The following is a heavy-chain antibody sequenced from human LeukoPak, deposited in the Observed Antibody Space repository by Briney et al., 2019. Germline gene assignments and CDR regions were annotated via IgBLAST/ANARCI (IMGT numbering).Heavy chain of an antibody. J-gene: IGHJ4*02. V-gene: IGHV3-21*01. CDR2: ISSSSSYI. CDR1: GFTFSSYS. D-gene: IGHD6-19*01. Sequence: GGSLRLSCAASGFTFSSYSMNWVRQAPGKGLEWVSSISSSSSYIYYADSVKGRFTISRDNAKNSVYLQMNSLRAEDTAVYYCARDGAVAGIENDYWGQGTLVTVSS. CDR3: ARDGAVAGIENDY.